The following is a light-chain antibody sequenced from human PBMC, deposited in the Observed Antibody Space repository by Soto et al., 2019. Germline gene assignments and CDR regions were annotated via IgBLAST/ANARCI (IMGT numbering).Light chain of an antibody. CDR1: QSVPRSY. CDR3: QQYGSSPLT. CDR2: GTS. V-gene: IGKV3-20*01. J-gene: IGKJ4*01. Sequence: EIVLTQSPGTLSLSPGERATLSCRASQSVPRSYLAWYQQKPGQAPRLLIYGTSSRATGIPDRFSGSGSGTDFTLTISRLEPEDFAVYYCQQYGSSPLTFGGGTKVDIK.